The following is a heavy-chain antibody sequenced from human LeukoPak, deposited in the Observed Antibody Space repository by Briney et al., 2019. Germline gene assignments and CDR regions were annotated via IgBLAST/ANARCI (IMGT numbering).Heavy chain of an antibody. CDR2: ITSRSDSI. J-gene: IGHJ4*02. V-gene: IGHV3-48*01. CDR3: AMQWLVGWGYYFDY. D-gene: IGHD6-19*01. Sequence: GGSLRLSCAASGFTFSDYNMNWVRQAPGKGLEWVSFITSRSDSISYADSVKGRFTISRDNAKNSLFLQMNGLRAEDTAVYYCAMQWLVGWGYYFDYWGQGTLVTVSS. CDR1: GFTFSDYN.